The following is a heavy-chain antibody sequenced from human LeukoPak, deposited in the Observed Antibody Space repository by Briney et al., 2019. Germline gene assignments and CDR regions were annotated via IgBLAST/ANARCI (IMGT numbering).Heavy chain of an antibody. CDR1: GGSISSYY. CDR3: AGGNGFLEYGMDV. Sequence: SETLSLTCTVSGGSISSYYWSWIRQPPGKGLEWIGYIYYSGSTNYNPSLKSRVTISVDTSKNQFSLKLSSVTAADTAVYYCAGGNGFLEYGMDVWGQGTTVTVSS. D-gene: IGHD3-3*01. J-gene: IGHJ6*02. V-gene: IGHV4-59*01. CDR2: IYYSGST.